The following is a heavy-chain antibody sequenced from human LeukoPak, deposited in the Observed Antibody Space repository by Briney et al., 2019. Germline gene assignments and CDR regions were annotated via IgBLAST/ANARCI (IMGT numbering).Heavy chain of an antibody. Sequence: ASVKVSCKASGYTFTGYYMHWVRQAPGQGLEWMGRINPNSGGTNHAQKFQGRVTMTRDTSISTAYMELSRLRSDDTAVYYCARVGYSSSWYFDYWGQGTLVTVSS. CDR1: GYTFTGYY. CDR3: ARVGYSSSWYFDY. V-gene: IGHV1-2*06. D-gene: IGHD6-13*01. J-gene: IGHJ4*02. CDR2: INPNSGGT.